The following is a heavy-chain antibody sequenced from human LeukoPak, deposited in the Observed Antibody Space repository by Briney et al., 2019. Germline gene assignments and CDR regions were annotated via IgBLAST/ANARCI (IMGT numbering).Heavy chain of an antibody. CDR3: TRANGSGMGPFDY. CDR1: GFIFYSYA. J-gene: IGHJ4*02. D-gene: IGHD3-10*01. CDR2: ITSSGSST. Sequence: GGSLRLSCSASGFIFYSYAMHWVRQAPGRGLEYVAAITSSGSSTFHANSVKGRFTISRDNSKNTLYLQMGSLRPEDMAVYFCTRANGSGMGPFDYWGQGTLVTVSS. V-gene: IGHV3-64*01.